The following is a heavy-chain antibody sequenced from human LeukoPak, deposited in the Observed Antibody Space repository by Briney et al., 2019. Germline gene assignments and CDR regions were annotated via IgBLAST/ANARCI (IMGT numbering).Heavy chain of an antibody. D-gene: IGHD3-9*01. CDR2: IHYSGTT. J-gene: IGHJ4*02. CDR3: ARGSPLRYFDWLPFDY. Sequence: SETLSLTCTVSGGSISSSSDYWGWIRQPPGKGLEWIGSIHYSGTTYYHPSLKSRLTISVDTSKNQFSLKLSSVSAADTAVYYCARGSPLRYFDWLPFDYWGQGTLVTVSS. CDR1: GGSISSSSDY. V-gene: IGHV4-39*07.